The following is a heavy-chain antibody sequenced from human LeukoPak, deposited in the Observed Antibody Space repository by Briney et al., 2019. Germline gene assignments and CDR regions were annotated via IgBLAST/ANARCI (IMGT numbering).Heavy chain of an antibody. J-gene: IGHJ5*02. CDR3: ARGLNWFDP. CDR2: IYYSGST. Sequence: SETLSLTCTVSGGSIKPYHWNWIRQSPGKGLEWIGYIYYSGSTNYNPSLKSRVTMSVDSSKNQFSLKVNSVTAADTAVYYCARGLNWFDPWDQGTLVTVSS. V-gene: IGHV4-59*01. CDR1: GGSIKPYH. D-gene: IGHD5/OR15-5a*01.